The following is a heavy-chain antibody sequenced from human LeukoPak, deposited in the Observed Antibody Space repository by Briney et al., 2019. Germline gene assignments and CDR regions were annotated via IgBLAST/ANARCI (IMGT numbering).Heavy chain of an antibody. D-gene: IGHD3-16*02. J-gene: IGHJ4*02. CDR3: ASLNYDYVWGSYRETFG. CDR2: IYYSGST. Sequence: PSETLSLTCTVSGGSISSSSYYWGWIRQPPGKGLEWIGSIYYSGSTYYNPSLKSRVTISVDTSKNQFSLKLSSVTAADTAVYYCASLNYDYVWGSYRETFGWGQGTLVTVSS. V-gene: IGHV4-39*07. CDR1: GGSISSSSYY.